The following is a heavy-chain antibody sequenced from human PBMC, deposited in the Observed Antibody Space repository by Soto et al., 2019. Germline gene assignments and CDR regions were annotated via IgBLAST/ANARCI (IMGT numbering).Heavy chain of an antibody. CDR3: VRGNGYTYGPFDN. J-gene: IGHJ4*02. CDR1: GFSFESYG. Sequence: QVQLVESGGGVVQPGRSLRLSCAASGFSFESYGMHWVRQAPGKGLEWVAAIWFDGSDRKYVDYVKGRFTISRDNSKKTVFLQMTSLSAEDTAVYYCVRGNGYTYGPFDNWGQGTLVTVSS. V-gene: IGHV3-33*01. CDR2: IWFDGSDR. D-gene: IGHD5-18*01.